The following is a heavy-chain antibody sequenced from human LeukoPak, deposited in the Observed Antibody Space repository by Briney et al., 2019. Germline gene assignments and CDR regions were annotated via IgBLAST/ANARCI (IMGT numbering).Heavy chain of an antibody. CDR3: AREGGPYRPLDY. CDR1: GGSISNTNW. V-gene: IGHV4-4*03. J-gene: IGHJ4*02. Sequence: PGTLSLTCGVSGGSISNTNWWTWVRQPPGKGLEWIGEVDLLGRTNYNPSLKSRVAISVDKSENHISLWLTSVTAADTAVYYCAREGGPYRPLDYSGQGTLVTVSS. CDR2: VDLLGRT.